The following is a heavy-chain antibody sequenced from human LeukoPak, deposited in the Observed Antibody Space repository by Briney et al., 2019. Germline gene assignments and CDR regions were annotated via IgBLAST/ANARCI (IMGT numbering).Heavy chain of an antibody. D-gene: IGHD4-11*01. CDR3: ARDREAYSNPMKDGAFDI. Sequence: PGGSLRLSCAASGFTFSSYAMYWVRQAPGRGLEGVAVISYDGSSKYSADSVKGRFTSSRDNSKNTLYLQMNSLRPDDTAVYYCARDREAYSNPMKDGAFDIWGQGTMVTVSS. CDR1: GFTFSSYA. V-gene: IGHV3-30*04. CDR2: ISYDGSSK. J-gene: IGHJ3*02.